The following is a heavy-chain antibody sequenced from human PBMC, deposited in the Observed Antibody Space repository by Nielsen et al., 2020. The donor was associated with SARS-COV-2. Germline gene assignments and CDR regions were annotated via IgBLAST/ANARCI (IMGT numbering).Heavy chain of an antibody. D-gene: IGHD3-10*01. CDR2: ISWNSGSI. CDR1: GFTFDDYA. V-gene: IGHV3-9*01. CDR3: AKVDYYGSGGAY. Sequence: GGSLRLSCAASGFTFDDYAMHWVRQAPGKGLEWVSGISWNSGSIAYADSVKGRFTISRDNAKNSLYLQMNSLRAEDTALYYCAKVDYYGSGGAYWGQGTLVTVSS. J-gene: IGHJ4*02.